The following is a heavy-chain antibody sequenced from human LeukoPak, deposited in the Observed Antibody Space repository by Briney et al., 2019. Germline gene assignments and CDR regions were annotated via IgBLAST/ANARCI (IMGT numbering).Heavy chain of an antibody. V-gene: IGHV3-21*04. D-gene: IGHD3-22*01. Sequence: GGSLRLSCAASGFTFSSYSMNWVRQAPGKGLEWVSSISSSSSYIYYADSVKGRFTISRDNAKNSLYLQMNSLRAEDTASYYCAKDTRYYYDSSGYYIDWGQGTLVTVSS. J-gene: IGHJ4*02. CDR3: AKDTRYYYDSSGYYID. CDR1: GFTFSSYS. CDR2: ISSSSSYI.